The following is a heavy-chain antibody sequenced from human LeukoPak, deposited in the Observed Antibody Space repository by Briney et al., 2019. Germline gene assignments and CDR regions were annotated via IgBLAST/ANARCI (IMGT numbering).Heavy chain of an antibody. CDR3: AKEMDCTNGVCLYFDY. D-gene: IGHD2-8*01. CDR1: GFTFSSYA. Sequence: GGSLRLSCAASGFTFSSYAMSWVRQAPGKGLEWVSAISGSGASTYYADSVKGRFTISRDNSKNTLYLQMNSLRAEDTAVYYCAKEMDCTNGVCLYFDYWGQGTLVTVSS. CDR2: ISGSGAST. J-gene: IGHJ4*02. V-gene: IGHV3-23*01.